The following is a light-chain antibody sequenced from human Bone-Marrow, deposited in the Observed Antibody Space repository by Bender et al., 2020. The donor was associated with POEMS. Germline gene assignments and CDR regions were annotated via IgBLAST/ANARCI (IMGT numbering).Light chain of an antibody. J-gene: IGLJ3*02. CDR2: EDT. Sequence: SYELTQSPSVSLSPGQTARITCSGDALPKKYAYWYQQKTGQAPVLVIYEDTKRPSGIPERFSGSTSGTMATLTISGAQVEDEADYYCYSADSSDNHWVFGGGTKLTLL. V-gene: IGLV3-10*01. CDR3: YSADSSDNHWV. CDR1: ALPKKY.